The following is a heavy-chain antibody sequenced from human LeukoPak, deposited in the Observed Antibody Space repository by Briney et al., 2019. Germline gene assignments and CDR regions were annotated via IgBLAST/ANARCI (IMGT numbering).Heavy chain of an antibody. D-gene: IGHD3-10*01. J-gene: IGHJ6*03. CDR3: ARVGVRGVIYYYMDV. V-gene: IGHV3-21*01. Sequence: GGSLRLSCAASGFTFSSYSVNWVRQAPGEGLEWVSSISSSSSYIYYADSVKGRFTISRDNAKNSLYLQMNSLRAEDTAVYYCARVGVRGVIYYYMDVWGKGTTVTVSS. CDR1: GFTFSSYS. CDR2: ISSSSSYI.